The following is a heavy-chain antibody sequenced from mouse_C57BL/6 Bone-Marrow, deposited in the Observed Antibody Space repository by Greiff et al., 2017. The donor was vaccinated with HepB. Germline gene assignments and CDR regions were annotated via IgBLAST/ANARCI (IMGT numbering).Heavy chain of an antibody. CDR3: ARAHYYASDY. V-gene: IGHV1-81*01. D-gene: IGHD1-2*01. CDR1: GYTFTSYG. J-gene: IGHJ2*01. Sequence: QVHVKQSGAELARPGASVKLSCKASGYTFTSYGISWVKQRTGQGLEWIGEIYPRSGNTYYNEKFKGKATLTADKSSSTAYMELRSLTSEDSAVYFCARAHYYASDYWGQGTTLTVSS. CDR2: IYPRSGNT.